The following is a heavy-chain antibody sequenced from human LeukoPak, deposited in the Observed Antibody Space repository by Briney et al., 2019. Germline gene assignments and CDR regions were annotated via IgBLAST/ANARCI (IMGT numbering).Heavy chain of an antibody. Sequence: GGSLRLSCAASGFTFSSYSMNWVRQAPGKGLEWVSSISSSSYIYYADSVKGRFTISRDNAKNSLYLQMNSLRAEDTAVYYCARDSGYCSGGSCDAYWGQGTLVTVSS. CDR3: ARDSGYCSGGSCDAY. D-gene: IGHD2-15*01. V-gene: IGHV3-21*01. CDR2: ISSSSYI. J-gene: IGHJ4*02. CDR1: GFTFSSYS.